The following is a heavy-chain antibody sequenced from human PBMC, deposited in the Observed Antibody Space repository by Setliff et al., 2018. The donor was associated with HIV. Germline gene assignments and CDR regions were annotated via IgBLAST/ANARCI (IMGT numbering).Heavy chain of an antibody. Sequence: PSETLSLTCAVYGGSFSGSYWSWIRQPPGKGLEWIGYIYYSGSTSYNPSLKSRVTISLGTSKNQFSLKLSSVTAADTAVYYCARHLYYYDNNGYLQPYYYMDVWGKGTTVTVSS. J-gene: IGHJ6*03. D-gene: IGHD3-22*01. V-gene: IGHV4-59*08. CDR1: GGSFSGSY. CDR3: ARHLYYYDNNGYLQPYYYMDV. CDR2: IYYSGST.